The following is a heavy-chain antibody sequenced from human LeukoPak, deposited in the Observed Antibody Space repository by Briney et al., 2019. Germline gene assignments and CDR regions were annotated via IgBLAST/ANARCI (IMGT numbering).Heavy chain of an antibody. V-gene: IGHV3-73*01. CDR2: IRSKANSYAT. CDR3: TSPDYTNGVCALRHPGMDV. J-gene: IGHJ6*02. Sequence: GGSLRLSCAASRPSLSSSAMHWVRQASGKGLEWVGRIRSKANSYATAYAASVKGRFTISRDDSKNTAYLQMNSLKTEDTAVYFCTSPDYTNGVCALRHPGMDVWGQGTTVTVSS. CDR1: RPSLSSSA. D-gene: IGHD2-8*01.